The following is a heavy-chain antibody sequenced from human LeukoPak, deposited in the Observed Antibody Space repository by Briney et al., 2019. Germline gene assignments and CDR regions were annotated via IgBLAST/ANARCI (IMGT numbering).Heavy chain of an antibody. V-gene: IGHV3-7*03. CDR2: IKQDGTEK. D-gene: IGHD2-15*01. CDR3: ASLPYCSGGSCHAEGFDP. J-gene: IGHJ5*02. CDR1: GFNFNHYW. Sequence: GGSLRLSCAVSGFNFNHYWLSWVRQAPGKGLEWVANIKQDGTEKFYVDSVKGRFTISKDSAKNSLYLQMNSLRAEDTAVYYCASLPYCSGGSCHAEGFDPWGQGTLVTVSS.